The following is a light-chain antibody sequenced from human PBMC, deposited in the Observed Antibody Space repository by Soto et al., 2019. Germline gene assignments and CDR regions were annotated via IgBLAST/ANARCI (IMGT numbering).Light chain of an antibody. J-gene: IGKJ1*01. CDR2: GAS. CDR3: QQYASSPT. Sequence: EVVLTQSPDTLSLSPGERATLSCRASQNVSSSYLAWYQQKPGQAPRLLMYGASYRATGIPDRFSGSGSGTDFSLTINRLEPEDFVVYYCQQYASSPTFGQGTKVEIK. CDR1: QNVSSSY. V-gene: IGKV3-20*01.